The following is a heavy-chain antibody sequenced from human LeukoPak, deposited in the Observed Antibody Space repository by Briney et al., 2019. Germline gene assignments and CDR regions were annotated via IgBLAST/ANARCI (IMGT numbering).Heavy chain of an antibody. D-gene: IGHD3-16*01. CDR1: GFTLSSYA. Sequence: GGSLSLSCAASGFTLSSYAMNWVHQAPGKGLEWVSAISGNGGSTHYADSVKGRFAISRDNSKITLFLQMSSLRAEDTAVYYCAKEDRGGLVDYWGQGTLVTVSS. CDR2: ISGNGGST. V-gene: IGHV3-23*01. J-gene: IGHJ4*02. CDR3: AKEDRGGLVDY.